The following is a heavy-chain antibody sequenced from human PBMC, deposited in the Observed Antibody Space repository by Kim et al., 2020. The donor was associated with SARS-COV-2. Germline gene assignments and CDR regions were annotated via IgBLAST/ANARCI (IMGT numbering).Heavy chain of an antibody. J-gene: IGHJ2*01. CDR3: ARSALGGFFDL. CDR2: IDHDGRDT. Sequence: GGSLRLSCAASGFTLRDYWMHWVRHGPGKGLVWVSRIDHDGRDTTYADSVKGRFTVSRDNARNTLYLQINSLIAEDTAVYYCARSALGGFFDLWGRGTLVAVSS. D-gene: IGHD3-16*01. V-gene: IGHV3-74*01. CDR1: GFTLRDYW.